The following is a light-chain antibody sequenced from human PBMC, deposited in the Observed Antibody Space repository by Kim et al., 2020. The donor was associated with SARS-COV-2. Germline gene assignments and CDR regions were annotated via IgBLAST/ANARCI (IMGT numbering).Light chain of an antibody. CDR2: SAS. V-gene: IGKV4-1*01. CDR3: QQYLGSPPYT. J-gene: IGKJ2*01. Sequence: DIVMIQSPDSLTVSLGERATINCKSSQSVLYSPDNRNCLAWYQHKPGQPPKLLIYSASTRESGVPDRFTGSGSVTDFTLTISSLQAEDVAVYYCQQYLGSPPYTFGQGTKLEI. CDR1: QSVLYSPDNRNC.